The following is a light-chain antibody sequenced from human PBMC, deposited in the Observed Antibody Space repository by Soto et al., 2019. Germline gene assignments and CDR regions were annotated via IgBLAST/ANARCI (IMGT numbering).Light chain of an antibody. V-gene: IGKV1-33*01. CDR1: QGISNY. CDR2: DAS. CDR3: QQYDILPIT. J-gene: IGKJ5*01. Sequence: DIQMTQSPSSLSGSVGDRVTITCRASQGISNYLAWYQQKPGKAPNLLIYDASNLEIGVPSRFSGSGSGTHFTFTICSLQTEDIGTYYCQQYDILPITFGRGTRLEIK.